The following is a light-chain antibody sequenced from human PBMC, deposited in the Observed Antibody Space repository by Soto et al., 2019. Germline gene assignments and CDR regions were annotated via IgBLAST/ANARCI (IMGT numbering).Light chain of an antibody. CDR2: GAS. CDR3: QQYGSSST. Sequence: VMKQSPGTLSLSPGARATLSCSAGQSVSSSYLAWYQQKPGQAPRLLIYGASSRPTGIPDRFSGSGSGTDFTLTISRLEPEDFAVYYCQQYGSSSTFGQGTRLEI. J-gene: IGKJ5*01. CDR1: QSVSSSY. V-gene: IGKV3-20*01.